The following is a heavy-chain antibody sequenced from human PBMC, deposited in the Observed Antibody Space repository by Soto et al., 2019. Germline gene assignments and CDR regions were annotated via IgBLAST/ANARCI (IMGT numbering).Heavy chain of an antibody. V-gene: IGHV3-23*01. CDR3: AKGRYYDTSGYYEGLFDY. J-gene: IGHJ4*02. CDR1: GFTFSSYA. CDR2: ISGSGDST. D-gene: IGHD3-22*01. Sequence: GGSLRLSCAASGFTFSSYATNWVRQAPGKGLEWVSAISGSGDSTYYADSVKGRFTISKDNSKNTLYLQMNSLRAEDTAVYYCAKGRYYDTSGYYEGLFDYWGQGTLVTVSS.